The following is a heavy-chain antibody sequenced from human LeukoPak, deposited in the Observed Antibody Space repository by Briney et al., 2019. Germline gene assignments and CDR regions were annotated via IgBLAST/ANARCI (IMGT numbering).Heavy chain of an antibody. D-gene: IGHD3-22*01. Sequence: SETLSLTCAVYGGSFSGYYWSCIRQPPGKGLEWIGEINHSGSTNYNPSLKSRVTISVDTSKNQFSLKLSSVTAADTAVYYCARCYDSSGYYTRSPYYFDYWGQGTLVTVSS. V-gene: IGHV4-34*01. CDR1: GGSFSGYY. CDR2: INHSGST. J-gene: IGHJ4*02. CDR3: ARCYDSSGYYTRSPYYFDY.